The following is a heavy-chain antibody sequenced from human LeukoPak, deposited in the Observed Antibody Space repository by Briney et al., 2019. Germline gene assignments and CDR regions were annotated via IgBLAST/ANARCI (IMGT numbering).Heavy chain of an antibody. CDR1: GFSFNSYA. Sequence: GGSLRLSCAASGFSFNSYAIHWVRQAPGKGLEWVTAISYDGSNKHYADSVRGRFTISRDNSKNTLYLQMNSLRADDTAIYYCARNQQLGGHSYYYYGMDVWGQGTTVTVSS. D-gene: IGHD3-16*01. J-gene: IGHJ6*02. CDR2: ISYDGSNK. V-gene: IGHV3-30*03. CDR3: ARNQQLGGHSYYYYGMDV.